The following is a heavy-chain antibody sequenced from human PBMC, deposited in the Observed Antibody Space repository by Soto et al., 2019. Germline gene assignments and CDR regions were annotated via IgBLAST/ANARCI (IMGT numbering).Heavy chain of an antibody. CDR3: ARMRFWSGPLDY. J-gene: IGHJ4*02. D-gene: IGHD3-3*01. Sequence: SETLSLTCTVSSGSISSSSYFWGWIRQAPGKGLEWIGNIYYSGGTYYNPSLKSRATISVDTSENQFSLRLTSVTAADTAAYYCARMRFWSGPLDYWGLGTLVTVS. CDR2: IYYSGGT. CDR1: SGSISSSSYF. V-gene: IGHV4-39*07.